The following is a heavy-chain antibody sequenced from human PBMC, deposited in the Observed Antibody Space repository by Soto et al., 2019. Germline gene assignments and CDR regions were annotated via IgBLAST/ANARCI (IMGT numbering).Heavy chain of an antibody. CDR1: GGSVSSGSYY. J-gene: IGHJ5*02. CDR3: ARASGGIRSFDP. D-gene: IGHD6-6*01. V-gene: IGHV4-61*01. CDR2: IYYSGST. Sequence: SETLSLTCTVSGGSVSSGSYYWSWIRQPPGKGLEWIGYIYYSGSTNYNPSLKSRVTISVDTSKNQFSLKLSSVTAADTAVYYCARASGGIRSFDPWGQGTLVTV.